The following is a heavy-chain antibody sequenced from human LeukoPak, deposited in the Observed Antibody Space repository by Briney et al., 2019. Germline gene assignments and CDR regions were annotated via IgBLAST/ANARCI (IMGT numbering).Heavy chain of an antibody. V-gene: IGHV3-23*01. CDR2: ITGSGGNT. CDR3: AKWGDYDVLTGYYVSDY. CDR1: GFTFSNYA. Sequence: GASLRLSCAASGFTFSNYAMSWVRQAPGKGLESVLAITGSGGNTYYADSVKGRFTISRDNFKNTVFLQMNSLRADDTAVYYCAKWGDYDVLTGYYVSDYWGQGTLVTVSS. D-gene: IGHD3-9*01. J-gene: IGHJ4*02.